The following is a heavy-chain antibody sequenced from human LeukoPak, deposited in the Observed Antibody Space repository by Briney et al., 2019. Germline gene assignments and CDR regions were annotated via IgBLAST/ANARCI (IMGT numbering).Heavy chain of an antibody. Sequence: SGESLKISCKGSGYSFTSYWITWVRQMPGKGLEWMGRIDPSDSYTNYSPSFQGHVTISADKSISTAYLQWSSLKASDTAMYYCARQAPQGFDPWGQGTLVTVSS. J-gene: IGHJ5*02. CDR1: GYSFTSYW. CDR3: ARQAPQGFDP. CDR2: IDPSDSYT. V-gene: IGHV5-10-1*01.